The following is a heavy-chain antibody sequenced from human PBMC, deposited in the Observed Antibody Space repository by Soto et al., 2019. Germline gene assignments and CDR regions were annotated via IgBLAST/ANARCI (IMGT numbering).Heavy chain of an antibody. CDR3: AREIAAQAFDI. CDR1: GFTFSSYS. Sequence: SGGSLRLSCAASGFTFSSYSMNWVRQAPGKGLEWVSYISSSSSTIYYADSVKGRFTISRDNAKNSLYLQMNSLRAEDTAVYYCAREIAAQAFDIWGQGTMVTVSS. V-gene: IGHV3-48*04. J-gene: IGHJ3*02. D-gene: IGHD6-6*01. CDR2: ISSSSSTI.